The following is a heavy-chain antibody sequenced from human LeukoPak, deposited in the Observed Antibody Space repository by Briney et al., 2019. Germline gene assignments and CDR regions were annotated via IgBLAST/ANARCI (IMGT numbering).Heavy chain of an antibody. J-gene: IGHJ4*02. CDR3: ARIAAAGTRVLYYFDY. Sequence: PGGSLRLSCAASGFPVSSNYMSWVRQAPGQGLEWVSVIYSGGSTYYADSVKGRFTISRDNSKNTLYLRMNSLRAEDTAVYYCARIAAAGTRVLYYFDYWGQGTLVTVSS. CDR1: GFPVSSNY. D-gene: IGHD6-13*01. V-gene: IGHV3-53*01. CDR2: IYSGGST.